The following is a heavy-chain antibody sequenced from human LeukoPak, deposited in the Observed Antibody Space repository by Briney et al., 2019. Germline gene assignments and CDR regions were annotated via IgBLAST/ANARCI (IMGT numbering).Heavy chain of an antibody. D-gene: IGHD2-2*01. J-gene: IGHJ4*02. Sequence: RGSLRLSCAASGFTFSSYAMSWVRQAPGKRLEWVSAISGSGGSTYYADSVKGQFTISRDNSKNTLYLQMNSLRAEDTAVYYCAKGHIVVPAASAFDYWGQGTLVTVSS. CDR2: ISGSGGST. CDR3: AKGHIVVPAASAFDY. CDR1: GFTFSSYA. V-gene: IGHV3-23*01.